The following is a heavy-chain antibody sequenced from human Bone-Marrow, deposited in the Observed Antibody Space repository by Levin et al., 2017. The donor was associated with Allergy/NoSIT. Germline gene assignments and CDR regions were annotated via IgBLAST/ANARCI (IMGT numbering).Heavy chain of an antibody. D-gene: IGHD3-10*01. J-gene: IGHJ3*02. Sequence: ASVKVSCKVSEYTLSDLSIHWVRQAPGKGLEWMGGFDPEDGETIYAQKFQGRVTVTEDTSTDTAYMELSSLGSEDTAVHHCATEVGTGSRDAFDIWGQGTMVTVSS. V-gene: IGHV1-24*01. CDR3: ATEVGTGSRDAFDI. CDR1: EYTLSDLS. CDR2: FDPEDGET.